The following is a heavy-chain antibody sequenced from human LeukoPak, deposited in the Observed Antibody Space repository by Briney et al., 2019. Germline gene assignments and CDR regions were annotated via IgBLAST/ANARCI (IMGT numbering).Heavy chain of an antibody. J-gene: IGHJ4*02. CDR3: ARDSSRTFDY. CDR1: PRTTPSYY. CDR2: IYTSCST. Sequence: FTSPASPRTTPSYYSSSTRPTAANGQECIRRIYTSCSTNYNPSLKSRVTMSVDTSKNQFSLNLTSVTAADTAVYYCARDSSRTFDYWGQGTLVTVSS. V-gene: IGHV4-4*07.